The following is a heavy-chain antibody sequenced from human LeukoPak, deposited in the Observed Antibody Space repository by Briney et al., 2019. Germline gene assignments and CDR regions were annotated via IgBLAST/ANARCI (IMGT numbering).Heavy chain of an antibody. D-gene: IGHD6-13*01. J-gene: IGHJ1*01. CDR3: ARGEVSSWYDYFQH. CDR2: INPNSGGT. Sequence: ASVKVSCKASGYTFTGYYMHWVRQAPGQGFEWMGWINPNSGGTKYAQKFQGRVTMTRDTSISTGDMELSRLRSDDTAVYYCARGEVSSWYDYFQHWGQGSLVTVSS. CDR1: GYTFTGYY. V-gene: IGHV1-2*02.